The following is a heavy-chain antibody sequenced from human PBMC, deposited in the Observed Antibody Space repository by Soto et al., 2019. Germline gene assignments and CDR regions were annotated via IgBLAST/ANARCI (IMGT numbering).Heavy chain of an antibody. D-gene: IGHD3-22*01. CDR2: IYHSGST. CDR3: ARGPIGYYDSSEYFDY. V-gene: IGHV4-4*02. Sequence: VQLQESGPGLVKPSGTLSLTCAVSGGSISSRNWWSWVRQPPGKGLEWIGEIYHSGSTNYNPSLKSRVIISVEKSKNQFSLKLSSVTAADTAVDYCARGPIGYYDSSEYFDYWGQGTLVTVSS. CDR1: GGSISSRNW. J-gene: IGHJ4*02.